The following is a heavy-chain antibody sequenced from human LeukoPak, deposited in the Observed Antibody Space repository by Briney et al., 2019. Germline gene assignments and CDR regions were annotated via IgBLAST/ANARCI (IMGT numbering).Heavy chain of an antibody. D-gene: IGHD2-15*01. J-gene: IGHJ3*02. CDR3: AKANVKYCSGGSCFDAFDI. CDR2: ISASGDTI. CDR1: GFTFSDYY. V-gene: IGHV3-23*01. Sequence: PGGSLRLSCAASGFTFSDYYMGWIRQAPGKGLQWVSYISASGDTIYYADSVKGRFTITRDNSKNTLYLQMNSLRAGDTAVYYCAKANVKYCSGGSCFDAFDIWGQGTMVTVSS.